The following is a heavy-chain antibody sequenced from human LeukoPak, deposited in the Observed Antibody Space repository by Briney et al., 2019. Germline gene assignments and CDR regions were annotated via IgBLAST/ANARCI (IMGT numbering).Heavy chain of an antibody. CDR1: GFTFSSYA. J-gene: IGHJ4*02. CDR3: AKDRLRATLTSFDY. D-gene: IGHD4-17*01. V-gene: IGHV3-23*01. CDR2: ISGSGGST. Sequence: GGSLRLSCAASGFTFSSYAMSWVRQAPGKGLEWVSAISGSGGSTHYADSVKGRFTISIDNSKNTLYLQMNSLRAEDTAVYYCAKDRLRATLTSFDYWGQGTLVTVSS.